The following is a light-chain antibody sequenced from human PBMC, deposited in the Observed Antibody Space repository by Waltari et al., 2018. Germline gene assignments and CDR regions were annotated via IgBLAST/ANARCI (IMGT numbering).Light chain of an antibody. CDR3: MQGTHWPYT. J-gene: IGKJ2*01. V-gene: IGKV2-30*02. CDR1: QSLVHSDGNTH. CDR2: RVS. Sequence: DVVMTQSPLSLSVTLGQAASISCKASQSLVHSDGNTHLNWFHQRPGQSPRRLIYRVSNRDCGVPDRFSGSGSGTDFTLKINKVEAEDVGIYYCMQGTHWPYTFGQGTKLDIK.